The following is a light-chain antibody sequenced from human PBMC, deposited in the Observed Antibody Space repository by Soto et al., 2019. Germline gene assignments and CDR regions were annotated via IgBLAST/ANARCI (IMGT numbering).Light chain of an antibody. CDR1: QSISSW. V-gene: IGKV1-5*01. CDR2: DAS. Sequence: DIQMTQSPSTLSASVGDRVTITCRASQSISSWLAWYQQKPGKAPKPLIYDASSLESGVPSRFSGSGSGTEFTLTISSLQPDDFATYYCQQYNRYSYTVGQGTKLEIK. J-gene: IGKJ2*01. CDR3: QQYNRYSYT.